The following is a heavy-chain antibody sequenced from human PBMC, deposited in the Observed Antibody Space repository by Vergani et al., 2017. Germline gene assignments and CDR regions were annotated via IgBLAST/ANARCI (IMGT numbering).Heavy chain of an antibody. CDR2: IRYDGSNK. CDR1: GFTFSSYG. D-gene: IGHD3-9*01. J-gene: IGHJ6*02. Sequence: QVQLVESGGGVVQPGESLRLSCAASGFTFSSYGMHWVRQAPGKGLEWVAFIRYDGSNKYYADSVTGRFNISRDNSKNTLYLQMNSLRAEDTAVYYCAKDGYDILTGPYGMDVWGQGTTVTVSS. CDR3: AKDGYDILTGPYGMDV. V-gene: IGHV3-30*02.